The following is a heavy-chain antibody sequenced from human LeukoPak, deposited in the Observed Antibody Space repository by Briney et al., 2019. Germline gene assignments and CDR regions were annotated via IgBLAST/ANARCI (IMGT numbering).Heavy chain of an antibody. J-gene: IGHJ4*02. CDR3: AKAHLRSYDFWSAIDY. D-gene: IGHD3-3*01. CDR1: GFTFDDFA. CDR2: ISWNSGSI. Sequence: SGGSLRLSCASSGFTFDDFAMHWVRQAPGKGLEWVSGISWNSGSIGYADSVKGRFTISRDNAKNSLYLQMNSLRAEDTALYYCAKAHLRSYDFWSAIDYWGQGTLVTVSS. V-gene: IGHV3-9*01.